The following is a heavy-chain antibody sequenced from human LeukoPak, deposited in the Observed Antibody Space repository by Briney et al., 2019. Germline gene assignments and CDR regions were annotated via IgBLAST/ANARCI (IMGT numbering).Heavy chain of an antibody. Sequence: PSETLSLTCTVSGGSISSGGYYWSWIRQHPGKGLEWIGYIYYSGSTYYNPSLKSRVTISVDTSKNQFSLKLSSVTAADTAVYYCARTTVTSLLDYWGQGTLVTVSS. J-gene: IGHJ4*02. CDR3: ARTTVTSLLDY. D-gene: IGHD4-17*01. CDR2: IYYSGST. CDR1: GGSISSGGYY. V-gene: IGHV4-31*03.